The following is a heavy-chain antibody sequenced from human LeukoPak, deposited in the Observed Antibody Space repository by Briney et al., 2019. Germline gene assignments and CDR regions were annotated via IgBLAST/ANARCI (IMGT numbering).Heavy chain of an antibody. V-gene: IGHV1-69*04. CDR1: GGTFSSYA. CDR3: ARDPHYGMDV. Sequence: SVKVSCKASGGTFSSYAISWVRPAPGQGLEWMGRIIPILGIANYAQKFQGRVTITADKSTSTAYMELSSLRSEDTAVYYCARDPHYGMDVWGQGTTVTVSS. J-gene: IGHJ6*02. CDR2: IIPILGIA.